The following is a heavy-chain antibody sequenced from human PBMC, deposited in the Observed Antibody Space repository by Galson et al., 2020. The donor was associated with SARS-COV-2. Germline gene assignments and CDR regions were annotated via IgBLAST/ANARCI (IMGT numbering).Heavy chain of an antibody. CDR1: GGSVSSSSYY. D-gene: IGHD6-19*01. Sequence: ETSETLSLTCTVSGGSVSSSSYYWGWIRQPPGKGLEWIGSSYYDGRTYSNPSLKSRVTMSMDTSKNQLSLRVSSVSAADTAVYYCARHHDSGTDRPFDYWGQGTLVTVSS. V-gene: IGHV4-39*01. CDR2: SYYDGRT. CDR3: ARHHDSGTDRPFDY. J-gene: IGHJ4*02.